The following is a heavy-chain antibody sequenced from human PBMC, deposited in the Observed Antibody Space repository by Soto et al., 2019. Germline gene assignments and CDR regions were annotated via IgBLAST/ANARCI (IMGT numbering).Heavy chain of an antibody. D-gene: IGHD6-19*01. CDR3: TKDKTVAGRGYYYYYRLNV. Sequence: GGSLRLSCAASGFTFDDYAMHWVRQAPGKGLEWVSGISCNSVTIGYADSVKGRFTISRDNAKNSLYLQMNSLRAEDTALYYCTKDKTVAGRGYYYYYRLNVWGQGTTVTVSS. V-gene: IGHV3-9*01. CDR2: ISCNSVTI. CDR1: GFTFDDYA. J-gene: IGHJ6*02.